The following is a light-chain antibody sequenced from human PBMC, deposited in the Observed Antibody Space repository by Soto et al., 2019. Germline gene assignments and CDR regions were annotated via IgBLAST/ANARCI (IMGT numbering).Light chain of an antibody. J-gene: IGKJ1*01. Sequence: EIVMTQSPATLSVSPGERATLSCRASQSVSSNLAWYQQKPGQAPRLLIYGASTRATGVPVRFSGSGSGTESTLTISSLQSEDFAVYYCQHYNNWPPWTFGQGTKVEIK. V-gene: IGKV3-15*01. CDR2: GAS. CDR3: QHYNNWPPWT. CDR1: QSVSSN.